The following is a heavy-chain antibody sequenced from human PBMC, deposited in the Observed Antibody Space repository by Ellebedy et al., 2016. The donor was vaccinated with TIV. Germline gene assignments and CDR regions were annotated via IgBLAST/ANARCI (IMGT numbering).Heavy chain of an antibody. CDR1: GFRFSDHY. Sequence: PGGSLRLSCAVSGFRFSDHYMDWVRQAPGKGLEWVGRTRNKDNSYTTEYAASVTGRFTISRDDSRNSLHLQMNSLKTEDTAVYYCARGQGRYNYGSIVSYYYAMDVWGQGTTVTVSS. CDR2: TRNKDNSYTT. D-gene: IGHD5-18*01. CDR3: ARGQGRYNYGSIVSYYYAMDV. V-gene: IGHV3-72*01. J-gene: IGHJ6*02.